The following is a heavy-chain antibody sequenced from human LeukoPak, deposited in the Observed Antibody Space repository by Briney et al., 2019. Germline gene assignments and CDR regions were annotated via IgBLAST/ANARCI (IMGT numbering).Heavy chain of an antibody. Sequence: SETLSLTCTVSGGSISSSSHYWGWIRQPPGKGLEWIGSMYYRGSTYHNPSLKSRVTISVDTSKNQFSLKLSSVTAADTAVYYCARVSGTDYYYYYYMDVWGKGTTVTISS. CDR1: GGSISSSSHY. D-gene: IGHD3-3*02. CDR3: ARVSGTDYYYYYYMDV. J-gene: IGHJ6*03. V-gene: IGHV4-39*07. CDR2: MYYRGST.